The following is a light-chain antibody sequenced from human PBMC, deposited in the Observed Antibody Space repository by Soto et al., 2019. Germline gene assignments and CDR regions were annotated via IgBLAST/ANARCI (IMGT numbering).Light chain of an antibody. CDR1: QSVTYGY. J-gene: IGKJ4*01. CDR2: GAS. V-gene: IGKV3-20*01. CDR3: QQYVTSQLT. Sequence: IVLTQSPGTLFLSPGERATLSCRASQSVTYGYLAWYQLKPGQAPRLLIFGASIRATGIPDRFSGSGSGTDFTLSISRLETEDFAVYYCQQYVTSQLTFGGGTKVAIK.